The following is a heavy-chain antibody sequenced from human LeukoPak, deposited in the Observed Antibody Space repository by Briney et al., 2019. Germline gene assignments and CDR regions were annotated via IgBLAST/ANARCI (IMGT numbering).Heavy chain of an antibody. D-gene: IGHD2-15*01. Sequence: GGSMRLSCAASGFTFSSYWMHWVRQAPGKGLVWVSRINSDGSSTSYADSVNGRFTISRDNAKNPLYLQMNSLRAEDTAVYYCARDGQDIVVVVAATPCGWFDPWGQGTLVTVSS. V-gene: IGHV3-74*01. J-gene: IGHJ5*02. CDR3: ARDGQDIVVVVAATPCGWFDP. CDR2: INSDGSST. CDR1: GFTFSSYW.